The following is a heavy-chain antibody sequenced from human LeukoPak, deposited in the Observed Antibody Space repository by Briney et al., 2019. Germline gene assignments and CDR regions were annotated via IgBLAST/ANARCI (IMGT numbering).Heavy chain of an antibody. Sequence: ASVKVSCKVSGYTLTELSMHWVRQAPGKGLEWMGGFEPADGEIIYAQKFQGRVTMTEDTSTDTAFMELRSLRSEDTAVYYCATGALYDLLDYWGQGTLVAVSS. CDR1: GYTLTELS. V-gene: IGHV1-24*01. D-gene: IGHD3-9*01. CDR3: ATGALYDLLDY. CDR2: FEPADGEI. J-gene: IGHJ4*02.